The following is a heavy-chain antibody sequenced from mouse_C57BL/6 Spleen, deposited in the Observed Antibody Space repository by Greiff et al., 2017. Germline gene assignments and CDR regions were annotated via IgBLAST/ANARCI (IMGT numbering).Heavy chain of an antibody. V-gene: IGHV1-39*01. CDR1: GYSFTDYN. D-gene: IGHD1-1*01. Sequence: EVQLQQSGPELVKPGASVKISCKASGYSFTDYNMNWVKPSNGKSLEWIGVINPNYGTTSYNQKFKGKATLTVDQSSSTAYMQLNSLTSEDSAVYYCARSGITTVVAPLDYWGQGTTLTVSS. J-gene: IGHJ2*01. CDR2: INPNYGTT. CDR3: ARSGITTVVAPLDY.